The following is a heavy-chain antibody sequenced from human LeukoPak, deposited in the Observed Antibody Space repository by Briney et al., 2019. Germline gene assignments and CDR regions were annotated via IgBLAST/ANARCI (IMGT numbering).Heavy chain of an antibody. J-gene: IGHJ4*02. CDR3: ARMWQLAWDY. CDR2: INPSGGST. CDR1: GYTLTGYY. D-gene: IGHD6-13*01. Sequence: ASVKVSCKASGYTLTGYYMHWVRQAPGQGLEWMGIINPSGGSTSYAQKFQGRVTMTRDTSTSTVYMELSSLRSEDTAVYYCARMWQLAWDYWGQGTLVTVSS. V-gene: IGHV1-46*01.